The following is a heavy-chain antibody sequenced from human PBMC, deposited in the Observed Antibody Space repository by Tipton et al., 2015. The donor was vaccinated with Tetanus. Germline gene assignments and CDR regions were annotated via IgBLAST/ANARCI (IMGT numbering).Heavy chain of an antibody. D-gene: IGHD1-7*01. CDR1: GGTFGEYA. Sequence: VQLVQSGAEVKKPGSSVKVSCKASGGTFGEYAFAWVRQAPGQGLEYMGGIIPVFGTSSYAQNFQGRVAITADESTNAVHLEVFSLRSEDTAAYFCARQSASWNFYFDYWGQGTLVIVSS. V-gene: IGHV1-69*01. J-gene: IGHJ4*02. CDR2: IIPVFGTS. CDR3: ARQSASWNFYFDY.